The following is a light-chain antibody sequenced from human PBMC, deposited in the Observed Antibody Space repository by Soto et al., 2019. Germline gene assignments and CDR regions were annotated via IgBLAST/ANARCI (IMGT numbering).Light chain of an antibody. V-gene: IGKV3-20*01. J-gene: IGKJ4*01. CDR1: QSISSNY. Sequence: EIVLTQSPGTLSLSPGERVTLSCRASQSISSNYLAWYQQKPGQAPRLLIYGATSRATGIPDRFSGSVSGTEFSLTISRLEPEDFAVYYCHQYGISPFGGGTKVEIK. CDR3: HQYGISP. CDR2: GAT.